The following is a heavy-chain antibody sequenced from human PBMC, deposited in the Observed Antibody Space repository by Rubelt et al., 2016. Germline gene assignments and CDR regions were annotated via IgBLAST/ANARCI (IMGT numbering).Heavy chain of an antibody. J-gene: IGHJ6*02. CDR2: IYSGGST. CDR1: GFTVSSNY. Sequence: VQLVESGGGVFQPGGSLRLSCAASGFTVSSNYMSWVRQAPGKGLEWVSVIYSGGSTYYADSVKGRFTISRNNSKNTLYLQMNSLRAEDAGVYDCAGGRDYYDYGMDVWGQGTTVTVSS. V-gene: IGHV3-53*01. CDR3: AGGRDYYDYGMDV.